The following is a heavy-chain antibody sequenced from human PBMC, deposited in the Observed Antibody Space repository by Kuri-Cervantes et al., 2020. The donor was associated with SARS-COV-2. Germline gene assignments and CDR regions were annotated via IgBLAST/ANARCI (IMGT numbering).Heavy chain of an antibody. V-gene: IGHV3-66*01. CDR1: GFTFSSYS. D-gene: IGHD3-22*01. CDR2: IYSGGST. J-gene: IGHJ3*02. Sequence: GESLKISCAASGFTFSSYSMNWVRQAPGKGLEWVSVIYSGGSTYYADSVKGRFTISRDNSKNTLYLQMNSLRAEDTAVYYCARYPPSYDSTRRFAFDIWGQGTMVTVSS. CDR3: ARYPPSYDSTRRFAFDI.